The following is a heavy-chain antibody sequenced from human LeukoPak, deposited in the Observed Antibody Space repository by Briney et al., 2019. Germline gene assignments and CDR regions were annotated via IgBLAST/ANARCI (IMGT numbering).Heavy chain of an antibody. CDR1: GGSISSSSYY. D-gene: IGHD1-14*01. Sequence: SETLSLTCTVSGGSISSSSYYWGWFRQPPGQGLEWIAYIYYNGFTQYTPSLRSRVTISGDTSKNQFSLKLSSVTAADTAVYYCARIGREPRPSWFDPWGQGTLVIVSS. CDR3: ARIGREPRPSWFDP. CDR2: IYYNGFT. J-gene: IGHJ5*02. V-gene: IGHV4-39*07.